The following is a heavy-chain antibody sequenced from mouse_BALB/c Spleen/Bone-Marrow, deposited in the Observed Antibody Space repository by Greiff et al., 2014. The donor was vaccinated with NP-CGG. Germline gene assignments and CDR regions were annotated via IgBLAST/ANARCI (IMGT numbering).Heavy chain of an antibody. CDR3: AKNYCDGYVAY. V-gene: IGHV4-1*02. CDR1: GFDFSRYW. J-gene: IGHJ3*01. CDR2: INPDSNTI. Sequence: EVQLVESGGGLVQPGGSLKLSCAASGFDFSRYWMTWVRQAPGKGLEWIGEINPDSNTINYTPSLKDKFIISRDNAKNTLYLQMSKVRSEDTALYYCAKNYCDGYVAYWGQGTLVTVSA. D-gene: IGHD1-2*01.